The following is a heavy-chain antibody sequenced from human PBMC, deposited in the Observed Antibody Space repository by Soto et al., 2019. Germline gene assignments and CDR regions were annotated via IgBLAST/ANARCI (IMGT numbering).Heavy chain of an antibody. V-gene: IGHV4-34*01. CDR1: GGSFSGYY. CDR3: ARDWGDYDFWSGARGWVDP. J-gene: IGHJ5*02. Sequence: SDTLCLTCAVYGGSFSGYYWSWIRQPPGKGLEWIGEINHSGSTNYNPSLKSRVTISVDTSKNQFSLKLSSVTAADTAVYYCARDWGDYDFWSGARGWVDPWGKGTLVTVS. D-gene: IGHD3-3*01. CDR2: INHSGST.